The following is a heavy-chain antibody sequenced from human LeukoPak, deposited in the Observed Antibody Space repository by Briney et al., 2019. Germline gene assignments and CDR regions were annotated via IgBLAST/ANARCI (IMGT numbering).Heavy chain of an antibody. CDR1: GYTFTRYG. D-gene: IGHD3-9*01. Sequence: ASVKVSCKASGYTFTRYGIGWVRQAPGQGLEWMGWISAYNGNTDYAQKLHGRVTLTTGTSTSTAYMELRSLRSDDTAVYYCAREGLDILTGYPHDYWGQGTLVTVSS. CDR3: AREGLDILTGYPHDY. CDR2: ISAYNGNT. V-gene: IGHV1-18*01. J-gene: IGHJ4*02.